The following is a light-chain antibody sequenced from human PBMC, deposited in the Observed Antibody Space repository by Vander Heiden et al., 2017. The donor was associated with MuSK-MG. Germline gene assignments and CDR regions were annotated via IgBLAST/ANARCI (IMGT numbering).Light chain of an antibody. CDR3: QQSYSTPYT. Sequence: DILVTQSPSSLSASVGDRVTITCRASQSISSYVNWYQQKPGKAPKLLIYAASSLQSGVPSRCSGSGSGTDFTLTISSLQPEDVATYYCQQSYSTPYTFGQGTKLEIK. CDR1: QSISSY. CDR2: AAS. J-gene: IGKJ2*01. V-gene: IGKV1-39*01.